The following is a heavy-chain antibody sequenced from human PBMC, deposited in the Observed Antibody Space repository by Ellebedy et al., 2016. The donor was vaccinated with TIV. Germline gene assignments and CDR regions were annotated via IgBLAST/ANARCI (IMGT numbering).Heavy chain of an antibody. Sequence: AASVKVSCKTSGYTFTSYDMIWVRQAPGQGLEWMGWIDTKTGNPTYAQGFTGRFVFSLDTSVSTAYLQISNLKAEDTAVFYCAMLRPWELLDYWGQGTRVTVSS. V-gene: IGHV7-4-1*02. CDR2: IDTKTGNP. D-gene: IGHD1-26*01. J-gene: IGHJ4*02. CDR3: AMLRPWELLDY. CDR1: GYTFTSYD.